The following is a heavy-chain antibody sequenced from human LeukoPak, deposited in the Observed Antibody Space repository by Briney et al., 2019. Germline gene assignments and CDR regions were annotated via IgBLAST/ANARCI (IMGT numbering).Heavy chain of an antibody. CDR1: GGSISSYY. Sequence: PSETLSLTCTVSGGSISSYYWSWIRQPPGKGLEWIGYIYYSGSTNYNPSLKSRVTISVDTSKNQFSLKLSSVTAADTAVYYCAREWDIRSPSHYYYGMDVWGQGTTVTVSS. D-gene: IGHD2-15*01. J-gene: IGHJ6*02. V-gene: IGHV4-59*01. CDR3: AREWDIRSPSHYYYGMDV. CDR2: IYYSGST.